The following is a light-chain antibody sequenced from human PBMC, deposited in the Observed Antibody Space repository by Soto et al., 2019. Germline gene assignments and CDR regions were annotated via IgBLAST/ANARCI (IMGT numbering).Light chain of an antibody. CDR1: ENINAY. V-gene: IGKV1-39*01. J-gene: IGKJ5*01. Sequence: DIQMTQSPPSLSASVGDRVTISCRASENINAYLNWYHQKPGKAPKLLIYAASSLQSGVPSRFSGSGSGADFTLTISSLQPDDFGTYYCQQSYNPPITFGQGTRLEI. CDR3: QQSYNPPIT. CDR2: AAS.